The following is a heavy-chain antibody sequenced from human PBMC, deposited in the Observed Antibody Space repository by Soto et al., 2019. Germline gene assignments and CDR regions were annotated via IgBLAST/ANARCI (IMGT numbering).Heavy chain of an antibody. CDR3: ALNFRYSYGWTDCFDY. CDR1: GGSFSGYY. Sequence: WETLSLTCAVYGGSFSGYYWSWIRQPPGKGLEWIGEINHSGSTNYNPSLKSRVTISVDTSKNQFSLKLSSLRSEDTAVYYCALNFRYSYGWTDCFDYWGQGTLVTVSS. J-gene: IGHJ4*02. V-gene: IGHV4-34*01. D-gene: IGHD5-18*01. CDR2: INHSGST.